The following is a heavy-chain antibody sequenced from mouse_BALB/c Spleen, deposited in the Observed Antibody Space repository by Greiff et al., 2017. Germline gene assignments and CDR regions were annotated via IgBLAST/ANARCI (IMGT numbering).Heavy chain of an antibody. J-gene: IGHJ4*01. CDR2: ISDGGSYT. Sequence: EVKLMESGGGLVKPGGSLKLSCAASGFTFSDYYMYWVRQTPEKRLEWVATISDGGSYTYYPDSVKGRFTISRDNAKNNLYLQMSSLKSEDTAMYYCARDENYDYDDAMDYWGQGTSVTVSS. V-gene: IGHV5-4*02. CDR3: ARDENYDYDDAMDY. CDR1: GFTFSDYY. D-gene: IGHD2-4*01.